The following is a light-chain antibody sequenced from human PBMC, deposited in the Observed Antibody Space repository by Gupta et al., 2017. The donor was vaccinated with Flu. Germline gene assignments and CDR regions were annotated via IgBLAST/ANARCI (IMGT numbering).Light chain of an antibody. V-gene: IGLV1-40*01. CDR2: GDK. J-gene: IGLJ1*01. CDR1: SGSVGAGYD. Sequence: TVGGTGSSGSVGAGYDDEGYKQLPGTAPKLLIVGDKNRPSGANNRFSGSRSGSAASTAIDGLQAEEEADYYCQAYDSRRRGSEVVGSGTKVTVL. CDR3: QAYDSRRRGSEV.